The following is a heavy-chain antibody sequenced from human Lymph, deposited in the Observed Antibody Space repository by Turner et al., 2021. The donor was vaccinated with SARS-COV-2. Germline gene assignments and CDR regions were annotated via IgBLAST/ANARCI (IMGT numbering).Heavy chain of an antibody. V-gene: IGHV1-69*01. CDR3: ARNLGYDSSGFYYDY. CDR2: IIPIFGTT. Sequence: QVQLVQSGAEVKRPGSSVKLSCKASGGTFISYAISWVRQAPGQGLEWMGGIIPIFGTTNDAQKFQGRVTITADESTSTSYMELSSLKSADTAVYYCARNLGYDSSGFYYDYWGQGSLVTVSS. J-gene: IGHJ4*02. CDR1: GGTFISYA. D-gene: IGHD3-22*01.